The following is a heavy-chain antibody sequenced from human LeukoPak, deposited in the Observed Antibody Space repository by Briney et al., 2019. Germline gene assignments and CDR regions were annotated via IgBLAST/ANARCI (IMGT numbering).Heavy chain of an antibody. Sequence: PGGSLRLSCAASGFTFSSYAMSWVRQAPGKGLEWVSGISDSGHREYYADSVKGRLTISRDNSMNTLYLQMSRLRADDTAVYYCAKNSAFGGVYENWGQGTLVTVSS. CDR3: AKNSAFGGVYEN. J-gene: IGHJ4*02. V-gene: IGHV3-23*01. CDR2: ISDSGHRE. CDR1: GFTFSSYA. D-gene: IGHD3-16*01.